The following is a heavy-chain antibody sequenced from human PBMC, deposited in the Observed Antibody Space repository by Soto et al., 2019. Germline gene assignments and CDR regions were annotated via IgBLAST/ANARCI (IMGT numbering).Heavy chain of an antibody. J-gene: IGHJ4*02. CDR1: GGSISSYY. CDR3: ARVSGCYYQDY. V-gene: IGHV4-59*01. CDR2: IYYSGST. Sequence: PSETLSLTCTVSGGSISSYYWSWIRQPPGKGLEWIGYIYYSGSTNYNPSLKSRVTISVDTSKNQFSLKLSSVTAADTAVYYCARVSGCYYQDYWGQGTLVTVSS. D-gene: IGHD1-26*01.